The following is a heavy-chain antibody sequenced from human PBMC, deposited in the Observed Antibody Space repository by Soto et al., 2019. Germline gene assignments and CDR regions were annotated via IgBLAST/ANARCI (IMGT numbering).Heavy chain of an antibody. CDR1: GYTFVTYC. V-gene: IGHV1-18*01. D-gene: IGHD4-4*01. Sequence: QVQLVQSGGEVQKPGASVKVSCKTSGYTFVTYCISWLRQAPGQGIEWMGWISPHNGKTNYIQSLQGRVTMTADTSTGTAYLELRSLQSNDTAVYFCARDSSNYFDYWGQGTLVTVSS. J-gene: IGHJ4*02. CDR3: ARDSSNYFDY. CDR2: ISPHNGKT.